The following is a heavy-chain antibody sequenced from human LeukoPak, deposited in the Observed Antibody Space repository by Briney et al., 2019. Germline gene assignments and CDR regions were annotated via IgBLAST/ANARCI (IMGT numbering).Heavy chain of an antibody. CDR1: GFIFSNYE. J-gene: IGHJ4*02. CDR2: ISDHGKSR. CDR3: AARIAVTGSFDY. Sequence: PGGSLRLSCAASGFIFSNYEMNWVRQTPGKGLEWVSYISDHGKSRNYVDSVKGRFAISRDNAKNSLYLQMNSLRAEDTAVYYCAARIAVTGSFDYWGQGTLVTVSS. D-gene: IGHD6-19*01. V-gene: IGHV3-48*03.